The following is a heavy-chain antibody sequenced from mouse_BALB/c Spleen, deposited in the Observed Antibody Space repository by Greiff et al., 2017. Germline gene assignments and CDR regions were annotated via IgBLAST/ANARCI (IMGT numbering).Heavy chain of an antibody. Sequence: QVHVKQSGAELVRPGASVTLSCKASGYTFTDYEMHWVKQTPVHGLEWIGAIDPETGGTAYNQKFKGKATLTADKSSSTAYMELRSLTSEDSAVYYCTRSFYYGYWGQGTTLTVSS. CDR2: IDPETGGT. D-gene: IGHD1-1*01. CDR1: GYTFTDYE. CDR3: TRSFYYGY. J-gene: IGHJ2*01. V-gene: IGHV1-15*01.